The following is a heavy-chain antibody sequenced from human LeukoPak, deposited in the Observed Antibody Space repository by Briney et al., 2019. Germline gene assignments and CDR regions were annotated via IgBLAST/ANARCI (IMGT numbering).Heavy chain of an antibody. D-gene: IGHD2-2*02. J-gene: IGHJ4*02. CDR3: AREEGYCSSTSCYTKDY. CDR2: MYFSGTT. CDR1: GVPISSRSYY. V-gene: IGHV4-39*02. Sequence: MASETLSLTCSVSGVPISSRSYYWGWIRQPPGKGLEWIGSMYFSGTTYYNPSLKSRVTISVHTPENHLSLKLSSVTAADTAVYYCAREEGYCSSTSCYTKDYWGQGTLVTVSS.